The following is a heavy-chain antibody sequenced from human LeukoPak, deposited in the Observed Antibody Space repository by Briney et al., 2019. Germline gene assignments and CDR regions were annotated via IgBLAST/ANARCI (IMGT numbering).Heavy chain of an antibody. CDR2: SGSGGST. V-gene: IGHV3-23*01. CDR1: GFTFSSYA. J-gene: IGHJ4*02. Sequence: GGSLRLSCAASGFTFSSYAMGWVRQAPGKGLEWVSTSGSGGSTYYADSVKGRFTISRDNSKNTLYLQMNSPRDEGTAVYYCAKGGSSGYYNHFDYWGQGTLVTVSS. CDR3: AKGGSSGYYNHFDY. D-gene: IGHD3-22*01.